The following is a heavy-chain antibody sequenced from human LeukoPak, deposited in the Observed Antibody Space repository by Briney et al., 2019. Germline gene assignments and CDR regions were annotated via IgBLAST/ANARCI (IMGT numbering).Heavy chain of an antibody. CDR2: ISSDGGST. D-gene: IGHD1-26*01. Sequence: PGGSLRLSCAASGFTFSSYGMHWVRQAPGKGLEFVSGISSDGGSTFYTSSVKGRFTISRDNSKNTLYLQMGSLRAEDMAVYYCARDPSGSYTSSYFDYWGQGTLVTVSS. J-gene: IGHJ4*02. V-gene: IGHV3-64*01. CDR3: ARDPSGSYTSSYFDY. CDR1: GFTFSSYG.